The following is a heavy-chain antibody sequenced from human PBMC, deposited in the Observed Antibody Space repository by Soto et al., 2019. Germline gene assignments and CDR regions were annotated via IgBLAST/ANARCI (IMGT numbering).Heavy chain of an antibody. J-gene: IGHJ6*02. V-gene: IGHV4-30-4*02. CDR3: ARVPSPFDFYYAMDV. Sequence: SETLSLTCTVSGDSIGSGNKYGGWIRQAPGKGLEWIGYIFSSGTTYYNPSLKSRLTMSLDTSQNQFSLKLNSVTAADTAVYFCARVPSPFDFYYAMDVWGQGTTVTVSS. CDR2: IFSSGTT. D-gene: IGHD3-16*01. CDR1: GDSIGSGNKY.